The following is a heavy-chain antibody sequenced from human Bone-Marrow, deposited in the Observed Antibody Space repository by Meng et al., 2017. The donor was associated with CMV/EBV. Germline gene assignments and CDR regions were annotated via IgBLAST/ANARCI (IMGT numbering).Heavy chain of an antibody. CDR1: GDSISSGGYY. J-gene: IGHJ4*02. D-gene: IGHD2-15*01. CDR3: ARGPGGYYFDY. V-gene: IGHV4-31*03. CDR2: IYYSGST. Sequence: CNGSGDSISSGGYYWSWIRQLPGKGLGWIGYIYYSGSTYYNPSLKSRLTISVDTSENQFSLKLSSVTAADTASYYCARGPGGYYFDYWGQGILVTVSS.